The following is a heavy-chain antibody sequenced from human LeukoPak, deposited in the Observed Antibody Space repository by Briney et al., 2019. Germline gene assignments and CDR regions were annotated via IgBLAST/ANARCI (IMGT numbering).Heavy chain of an antibody. V-gene: IGHV3-66*01. D-gene: IGHD3-9*01. Sequence: GGSLRLSCAASGFTVNSNYMSWVRQAPGKGLEWVSIIYSGGSTHYGDSVEGRFTISRDNSKNTLYLQMNTLRAEHTAVYYCAXANXDILTGYLYFDYWGQGTLVTVSS. J-gene: IGHJ4*02. CDR2: IYSGGST. CDR3: AXANXDILTGYLYFDY. CDR1: GFTVNSNY.